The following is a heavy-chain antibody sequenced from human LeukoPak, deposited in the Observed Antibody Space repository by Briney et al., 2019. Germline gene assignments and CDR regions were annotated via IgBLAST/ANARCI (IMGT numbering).Heavy chain of an antibody. V-gene: IGHV3-48*04. CDR2: IGTTTSTI. J-gene: IGHJ4*02. D-gene: IGHD2-2*01. CDR3: ARDLAKGYCSSTSCSARGNYFDY. CDR1: GFTLSSFG. Sequence: PGGSLRLSCAASGFTLSSFGMNWVRQAPGKGLEWVSYIGTTTSTIYYADSVKGRFTISRDNAKNSLYLQMNSLRAEDTAVYYCARDLAKGYCSSTSCSARGNYFDYWGQGTLVTVSS.